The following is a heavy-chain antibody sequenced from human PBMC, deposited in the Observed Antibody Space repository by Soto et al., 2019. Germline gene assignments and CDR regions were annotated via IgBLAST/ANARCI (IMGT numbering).Heavy chain of an antibody. V-gene: IGHV3-9*01. D-gene: IGHD3-3*01. CDR3: ASSRGGGDFWSGYVAFDI. CDR1: GFTFDDYA. J-gene: IGHJ3*02. Sequence: EVQLVESGGGLVQPGRSLRLSCAASGFTFDDYAMHWVRQAPGKGLEWVSGVSWNSGSEGYADSVKGRFTISRDNVNKSLHLQMNSLEPEDTAVYFCASSRGGGDFWSGYVAFDIWGQGTMVTVS. CDR2: VSWNSGSE.